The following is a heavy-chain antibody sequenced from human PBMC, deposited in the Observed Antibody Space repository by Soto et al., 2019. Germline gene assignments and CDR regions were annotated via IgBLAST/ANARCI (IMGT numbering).Heavy chain of an antibody. V-gene: IGHV3-53*01. J-gene: IGHJ4*02. D-gene: IGHD2-15*01. Sequence: EVQLVESGGGLIQPGGSLRLSCAVSGFTVSNNYMSWVRQAPGKGLEGVSVIYSGGYTAYGDSVKGRFTISRDNSKNTLFLQMDSLRAEDSAVYYCASATVVAATFDFWGQGTLVTVSS. CDR1: GFTVSNNY. CDR3: ASATVVAATFDF. CDR2: IYSGGYT.